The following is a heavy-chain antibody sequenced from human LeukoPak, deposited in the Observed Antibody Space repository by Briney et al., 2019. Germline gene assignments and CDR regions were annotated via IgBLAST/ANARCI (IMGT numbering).Heavy chain of an antibody. CDR2: IYPGDSDT. Sequence: GEPLKISCKASGYTFSDYWIGWVRQMPGKGLEWMGIIYPGDSDTRYSPSFQGQVTISADKSISTAYLQWSSLKASDTAMYYCARRAQKYSSSWYDDDAFDIWGQGTMVTVSS. J-gene: IGHJ3*02. CDR3: ARRAQKYSSSWYDDDAFDI. CDR1: GYTFSDYW. V-gene: IGHV5-51*01. D-gene: IGHD6-13*01.